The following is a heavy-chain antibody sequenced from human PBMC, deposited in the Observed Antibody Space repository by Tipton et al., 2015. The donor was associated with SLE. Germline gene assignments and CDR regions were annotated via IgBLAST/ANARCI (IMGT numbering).Heavy chain of an antibody. CDR3: ARHSWEQPFDN. D-gene: IGHD1/OR15-1a*01. CDR2: IYYTGNT. V-gene: IGHV4-59*08. J-gene: IGHJ4*02. CDR1: GGPITSYY. Sequence: TLSLTCNVSGGPITSYYWNWIRQPPGKGLEWIGHIYYTGNTNYNPSLESRVTISVDTSKNQFSLKLTSVTAADTAVYYCARHSWEQPFDNWGQGTLVTVSS.